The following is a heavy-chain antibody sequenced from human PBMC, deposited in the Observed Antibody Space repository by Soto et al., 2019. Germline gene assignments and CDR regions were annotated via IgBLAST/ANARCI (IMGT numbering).Heavy chain of an antibody. CDR2: IYHSGSA. CDR3: ASLWNYAYFDS. CDR1: GGSITSSSYY. V-gene: IGHV4-39*01. J-gene: IGHJ4*02. D-gene: IGHD1-7*01. Sequence: QLQLQESGPGLVKPSETLSLTCSVPGGSITSSSYYWAWIRQPSGKGLEWIGSIYHSGSAYYNASLKSRITIPVDTSRNQFSLEMRSVPAADTAVYYCASLWNYAYFDSWGQGTLVTVSS.